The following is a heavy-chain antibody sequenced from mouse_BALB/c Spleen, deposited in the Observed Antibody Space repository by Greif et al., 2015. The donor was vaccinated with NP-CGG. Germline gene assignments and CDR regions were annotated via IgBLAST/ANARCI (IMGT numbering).Heavy chain of an antibody. CDR1: GYTFTSYW. V-gene: IGHV1-7*01. CDR3: ARRTQHFDY. Sequence: QVQLQQSGAELAKPGASVKMSCKASGYTFTSYWMHWVKQRPGQGLEWIGYINPSTGYTEYNQKFKDKATLTADKSSSTAYMQLSSLTSEDSAVYYCARRTQHFDYWGQSTTLTVSS. D-gene: IGHD6-1*01. J-gene: IGHJ2*01. CDR2: INPSTGYT.